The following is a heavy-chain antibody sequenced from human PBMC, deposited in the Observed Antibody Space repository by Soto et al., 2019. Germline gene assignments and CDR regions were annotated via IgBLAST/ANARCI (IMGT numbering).Heavy chain of an antibody. D-gene: IGHD1-26*01. CDR3: ARGLGAPYNWFDP. V-gene: IGHV1-69*13. CDR1: GGTFSSYA. CDR2: IIPIFGTA. Sequence: GASVKVSCKASGGTFSSYAISWVRQAPGQGLEWMGGIIPIFGTANYAQKFQGRVTITADEPTSTAYMELSSLRSEDTAVYYCARGLGAPYNWFDPWGQGTLVTVSS. J-gene: IGHJ5*02.